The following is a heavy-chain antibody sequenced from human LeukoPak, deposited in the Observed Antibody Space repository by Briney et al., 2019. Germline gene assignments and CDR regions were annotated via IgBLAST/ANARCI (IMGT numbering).Heavy chain of an antibody. CDR1: GFTFTDYW. CDR2: IHKAGTES. D-gene: IGHD1-26*01. J-gene: IGHJ4*02. V-gene: IGHV3-7*01. Sequence: GGSLRLSCAASGFTFTDYWMTWVRQVPGKGLEWVANIHKAGTESYYVDSVKGRFAISRDNAKNSLYLQLSSLRVDDTAVYYCARVGTWELQKVFEYWGQGTLITVSS. CDR3: ARVGTWELQKVFEY.